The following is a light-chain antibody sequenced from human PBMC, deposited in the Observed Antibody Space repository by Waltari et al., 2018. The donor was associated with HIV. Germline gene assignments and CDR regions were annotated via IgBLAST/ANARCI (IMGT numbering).Light chain of an antibody. CDR3: CSYAGSYTWV. J-gene: IGLJ3*02. Sequence: QSALTQPRSVSGAPGQSVTISCTGTSSEFGTYNYVSWYQQPPSKAPKLMIYDVNKRPSGLPDRFSGSKSGNTASLTISGLQADDEADYYCCSYAGSYTWVFGGGTKLTVL. CDR1: SSEFGTYNY. V-gene: IGLV2-11*01. CDR2: DVN.